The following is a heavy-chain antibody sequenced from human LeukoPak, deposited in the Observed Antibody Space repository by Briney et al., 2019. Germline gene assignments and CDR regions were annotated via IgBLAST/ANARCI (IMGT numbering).Heavy chain of an antibody. Sequence: ASVKVSCKASGYTFTSYDINWVRQATGQGLEWMGWMNPNSGNTGYAQKFQGRVTITRNTSISTAYMELSSLRSEDTAAYYCARAYYDFWSGPNWFDPWGQGTLVTVSS. CDR3: ARAYYDFWSGPNWFDP. V-gene: IGHV1-8*03. CDR2: MNPNSGNT. D-gene: IGHD3-3*01. CDR1: GYTFTSYD. J-gene: IGHJ5*02.